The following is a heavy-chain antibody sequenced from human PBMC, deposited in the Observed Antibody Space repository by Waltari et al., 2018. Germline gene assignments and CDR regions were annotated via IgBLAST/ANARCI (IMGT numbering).Heavy chain of an antibody. Sequence: QVQLQESGPGLVKHSETLSLTCAVSGYSISSGYFWGWIRQPPGKGLEYIGYISANSETTKSIPSLRGRVNISKYTSRNQFSLRLKSVTAADTAVYYCVRDTVTTRDYLGQGVLVTVSS. V-gene: IGHV4-38-2*02. J-gene: IGHJ4*02. CDR1: GYSISSGYF. CDR2: ISANSETT. D-gene: IGHD4-4*01. CDR3: VRDTVTTRDY.